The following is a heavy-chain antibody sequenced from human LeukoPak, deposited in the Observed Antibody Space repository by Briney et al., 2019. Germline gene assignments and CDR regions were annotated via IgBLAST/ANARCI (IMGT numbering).Heavy chain of an antibody. D-gene: IGHD3-10*01. Sequence: GGSLRLSCVASGFTVSGSYLSWVRQAPGEELEWVSVIYRDGETYYAGSVKGRFTISRDNSKNTLYLQMNSLRAEDTAVYYCAREGRSLDYWGQGTLVTVSS. CDR3: AREGRSLDY. CDR1: GFTVSGSY. CDR2: IYRDGET. V-gene: IGHV3-66*02. J-gene: IGHJ4*02.